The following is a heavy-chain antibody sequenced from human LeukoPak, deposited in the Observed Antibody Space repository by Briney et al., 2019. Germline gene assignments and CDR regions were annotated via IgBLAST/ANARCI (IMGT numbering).Heavy chain of an antibody. CDR3: ARDGGTRLKYSFGYGDF. J-gene: IGHJ4*02. D-gene: IGHD3-22*01. V-gene: IGHV3-48*03. CDR1: GFTFSSYE. Sequence: GGSLRLSCAASGFTFSSYEMNWVRQAPGKGLEWVSYISSSGDSIHYADSVKGRFTISRDNAKNTLYLQMNSLRAEDTAVYYCARDGGTRLKYSFGYGDFWGQGTLVTVSS. CDR2: ISSSGDSI.